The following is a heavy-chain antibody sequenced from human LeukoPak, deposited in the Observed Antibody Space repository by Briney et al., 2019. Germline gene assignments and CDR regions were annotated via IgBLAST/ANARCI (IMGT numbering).Heavy chain of an antibody. Sequence: QPGRSLRLSCAASGFTFSSYGMHWVRRAPGKGLEWVAVIWYDGSNKYYADSVKGRFTTSRDNSKNTLYLQMNSLRAEDTAVYYCAKDVGNDDYYYYYMDVWGKGTTVTVSS. CDR2: IWYDGSNK. V-gene: IGHV3-33*06. CDR1: GFTFSSYG. J-gene: IGHJ6*03. D-gene: IGHD5-12*01. CDR3: AKDVGNDDYYYYYMDV.